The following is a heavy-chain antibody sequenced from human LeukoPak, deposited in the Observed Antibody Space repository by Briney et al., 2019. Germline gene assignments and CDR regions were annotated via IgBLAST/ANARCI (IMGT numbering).Heavy chain of an antibody. CDR3: ATESSGADAFAI. V-gene: IGHV1-8*01. J-gene: IGHJ3*02. D-gene: IGHD3-22*01. Sequence: GASVKVSCKASGYTFTSYDIKWVRQASGQGLEWIGWMNANSGNTGYAQKFQGRVTMTRNPSISTAYMELSSLRSEDTAVYYCATESSGADAFAIWGQGTMVTVS. CDR1: GYTFTSYD. CDR2: MNANSGNT.